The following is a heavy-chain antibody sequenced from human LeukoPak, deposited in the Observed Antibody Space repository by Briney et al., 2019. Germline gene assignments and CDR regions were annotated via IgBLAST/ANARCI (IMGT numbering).Heavy chain of an antibody. CDR3: TTEFMA. V-gene: IGHV3-73*01. J-gene: IGHJ5*02. CDR2: IRSKADSYAT. Sequence: GGSLRLSCAASGFTFSDSGMHWVRQASGKGLEWVGHIRSKADSYATVYAASVKGRFTITRDDSENTLYLQMNSLRTEDTAVYYCTTEFMAWGQGTLVTVSS. D-gene: IGHD3-10*01. CDR1: GFTFSDSG.